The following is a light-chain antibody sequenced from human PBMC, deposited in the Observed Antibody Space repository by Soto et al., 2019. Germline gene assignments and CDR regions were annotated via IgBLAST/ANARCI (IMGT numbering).Light chain of an antibody. CDR1: RGIDTY. V-gene: IGKV3-11*01. J-gene: IGKJ1*01. Sequence: EIVLTQSPATLSLSPGERATLSCRASRGIDTYLAWYQQKRGQAPRLLIYDASNRTTGIPARFSGGGSGTDFTLSISSLETDDFALYYCQQYNYWPPTFGQGTKVDI. CDR3: QQYNYWPPT. CDR2: DAS.